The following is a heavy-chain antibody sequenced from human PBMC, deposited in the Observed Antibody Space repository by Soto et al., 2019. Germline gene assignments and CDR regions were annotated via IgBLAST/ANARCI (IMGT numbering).Heavy chain of an antibody. J-gene: IGHJ5*02. Sequence: SETLSLTCAVYGGSFSGYYWSWIRQPPGKGLEWIGEINHSGSTNYNPSLKSRVTISVDTSKNQFSLKLSSVTAADTAVYYCARNRGKIRNVRGGWFDPWGQGTLVTVS. CDR2: INHSGST. CDR1: GGSFSGYY. D-gene: IGHD1-1*01. CDR3: ARNRGKIRNVRGGWFDP. V-gene: IGHV4-34*01.